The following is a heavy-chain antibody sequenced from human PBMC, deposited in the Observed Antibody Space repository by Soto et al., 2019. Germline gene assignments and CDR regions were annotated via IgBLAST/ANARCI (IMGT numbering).Heavy chain of an antibody. J-gene: IGHJ6*02. CDR1: GYTFTTYG. D-gene: IGHD2-2*01. V-gene: IGHV1-18*01. CDR2: INGYNGNA. Sequence: ASVKVSCKASGYTFTTYGVSWVRQAPGQGLEWLGWINGYNGNAKYAENLQGRVTMTTDTSTSTAYMELRSLRSEDTAVYYCASHPVPYYYYGMDVWGQGTTVTVSS. CDR3: ASHPVPYYYYGMDV.